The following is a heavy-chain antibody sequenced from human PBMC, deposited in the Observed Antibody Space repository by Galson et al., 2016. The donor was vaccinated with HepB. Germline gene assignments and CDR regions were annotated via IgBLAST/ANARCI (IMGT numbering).Heavy chain of an antibody. Sequence: SVKVSCKVSGDTFRTDAISWVRQAPGQGFEWMGGIIPIFGFRNYEATFHGTLTITADKSAGLVYMELNSLRYDDTAVYYCVRWSAGYCRGASCFAGNYYYNGVYVWGQGTPVIVSS. CDR2: IIPIFGFR. J-gene: IGHJ6*02. D-gene: IGHD2-15*01. CDR1: GDTFRTDA. CDR3: VRWSAGYCRGASCFAGNYYYNGVYV. V-gene: IGHV1-69*10.